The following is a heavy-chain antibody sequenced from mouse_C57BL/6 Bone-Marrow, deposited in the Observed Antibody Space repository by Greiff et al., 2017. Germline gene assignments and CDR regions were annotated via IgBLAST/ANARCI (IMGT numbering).Heavy chain of an antibody. CDR3: ARKANYDGAWFAY. CDR1: GYTFTDYN. D-gene: IGHD1-1*01. J-gene: IGHJ3*01. CDR2: INPNNGGT. V-gene: IGHV1-22*01. Sequence: VQLQQSGPELVKPGASVTMSCKASGYTFTDYNMHWVKQSHGKSLEWIGYINPNNGGTSYKQKFKGKATLTVNKSSSTAYMELRSLTSEDSAVYYCARKANYDGAWFAYWGQGTLVTVSA.